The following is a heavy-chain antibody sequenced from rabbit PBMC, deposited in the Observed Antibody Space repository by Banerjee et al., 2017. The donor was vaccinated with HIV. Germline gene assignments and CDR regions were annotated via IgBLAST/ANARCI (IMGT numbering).Heavy chain of an antibody. V-gene: IGHV1S45*01. CDR1: GFSFSSSYW. CDR2: INTSSGNA. Sequence: QEQVEESGGDLVKPEGSLTLTCTASGFSFSSSYWICWVRQAPGKGLEWIACINTSSGNAVYANWVKGRFTISKTSSTTVTLQMTSLTAADTATYFCVRDLAGVIGWNFGLWGPGTLVTVS. D-gene: IGHD4-1*01. J-gene: IGHJ4*01. CDR3: VRDLAGVIGWNFGL.